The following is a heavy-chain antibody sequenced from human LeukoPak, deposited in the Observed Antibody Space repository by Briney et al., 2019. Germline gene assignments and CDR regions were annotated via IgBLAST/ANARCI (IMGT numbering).Heavy chain of an antibody. CDR3: ATLGYCRSTSCSAFDY. D-gene: IGHD2-2*01. Sequence: VKPSETLSLTCTVSGGSISSSSYYWGWVRQPPGKGLEWIGSIYYSGSTYYNPSLKSRVTISVDTSKNQFSLKLSSVTAADTAVYYCATLGYCRSTSCSAFDYWGQGTLVTVSS. CDR1: GGSISSSSYY. CDR2: IYYSGST. V-gene: IGHV4-39*01. J-gene: IGHJ4*02.